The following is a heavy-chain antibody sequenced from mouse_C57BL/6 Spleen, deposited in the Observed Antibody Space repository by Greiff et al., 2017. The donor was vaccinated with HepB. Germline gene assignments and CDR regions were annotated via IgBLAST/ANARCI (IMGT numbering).Heavy chain of an antibody. D-gene: IGHD2-3*01. CDR2: ISSGSSTI. Sequence: EVNVVESGGGLVKPGGSLKLSCAASGFTFSDYGMHWVRQAPERGLEWVAYISSGSSTIYYADTVKGRFTISRDNAKNTLFLQMTSLRSEDTAMYYCARKDDGYLFAYWGQGTLVTVSA. CDR3: ARKDDGYLFAY. CDR1: GFTFSDYG. V-gene: IGHV5-17*01. J-gene: IGHJ3*01.